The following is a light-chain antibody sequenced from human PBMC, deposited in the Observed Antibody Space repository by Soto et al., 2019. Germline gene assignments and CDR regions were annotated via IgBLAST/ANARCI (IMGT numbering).Light chain of an antibody. CDR2: DVS. CDR1: SSDVGGYNY. V-gene: IGLV2-14*01. CDR3: SSYTSSSTRGV. Sequence: QSVLTQPASVSGSPGQSITISCTGTSSDVGGYNYVSWYQQHPGKAPKLMIYDVSNWPSGVSNRFSGSKSGNTASLTISGLQAEDEADYYCSSYTSSSTRGVFGTGTKLTVL. J-gene: IGLJ1*01.